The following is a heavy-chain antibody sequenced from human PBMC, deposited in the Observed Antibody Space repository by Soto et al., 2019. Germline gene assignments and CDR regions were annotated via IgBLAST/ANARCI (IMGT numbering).Heavy chain of an antibody. CDR2: IYSGGST. V-gene: IGHV3-53*04. D-gene: IGHD5-18*01. Sequence: EVQLVESGGGLVQPGGSLRLSCAASGFTVSSNYMSWVRQAPGKGLEWVSVIYSGGSTYYADSVKGRFTISRHNSKNPLXXQMNSLRAEDTAVYYCLTINSYGPPGSGYYYGMDVWGQGTTVTVSS. J-gene: IGHJ6*02. CDR1: GFTVSSNY. CDR3: LTINSYGPPGSGYYYGMDV.